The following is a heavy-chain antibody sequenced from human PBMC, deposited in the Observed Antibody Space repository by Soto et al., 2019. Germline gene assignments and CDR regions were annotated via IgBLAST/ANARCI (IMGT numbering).Heavy chain of an antibody. CDR3: ARARSERITMVRGVRRDPFDI. V-gene: IGHV4-59*01. D-gene: IGHD3-10*01. J-gene: IGHJ3*02. CDR2: IYYSGST. Sequence: QVQLQESGPGLVKPSETLSLTCTVSGGSISSYYWSWIRQPPGKGLEWIGYIYYSGSTNYNPSLKSRVTISVDTSKNQFSLKLSSVTAADTAVYYCARARSERITMVRGVRRDPFDIWGQGTMVTVSS. CDR1: GGSISSYY.